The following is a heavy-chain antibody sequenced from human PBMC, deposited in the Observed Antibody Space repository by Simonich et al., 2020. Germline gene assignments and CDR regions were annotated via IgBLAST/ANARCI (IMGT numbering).Heavy chain of an antibody. V-gene: IGHV3-48*03. D-gene: IGHD6-6*01. Sequence: EVQLVESGGGLVQTGGSLRLSCAASGFTFSSYEMNWVRQAPGKGLEWVSYIISSGSTIYYENSVKGRFNISRDNAKNSLYLQMNSLRAEDTAVYYCAREFRLQLVEIGTYYYYGMDVWGQGTTVTVSS. J-gene: IGHJ6*02. CDR2: IISSGSTI. CDR3: AREFRLQLVEIGTYYYYGMDV. CDR1: GFTFSSYE.